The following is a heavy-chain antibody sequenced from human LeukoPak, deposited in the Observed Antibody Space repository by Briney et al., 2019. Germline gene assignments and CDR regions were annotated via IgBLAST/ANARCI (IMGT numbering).Heavy chain of an antibody. CDR1: GGTFSSYA. D-gene: IGHD2-2*02. CDR3: ARNLYGVLFYYYYMDV. CDR2: IIPIFGTA. Sequence: SVKVSCKASGGTFSSYAISWVRQALGQGLEWMGGIIPIFGTANYAQKFQGRVTITADESTSTAYMELSSLRSEDTAVYYCARNLYGVLFYYYYMDVWGKGTTVTVSS. V-gene: IGHV1-69*13. J-gene: IGHJ6*03.